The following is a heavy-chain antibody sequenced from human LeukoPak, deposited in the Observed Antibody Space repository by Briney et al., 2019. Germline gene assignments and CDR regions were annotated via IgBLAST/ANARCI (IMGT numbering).Heavy chain of an antibody. V-gene: IGHV3-7*05. D-gene: IGHD2-15*01. J-gene: IGHJ4*02. CDR3: AKDTERYCSGGSCYYFDY. CDR2: IKQDGSVN. CDR1: GFTFSNYW. Sequence: GWSLRLSCAASGFTFSNYWMIWVRQAQGKGLEWVGNIKQDGSVNRYADSVRGRFTISRDNAQTSLYLQMNSLRAEDTAVYYCAKDTERYCSGGSCYYFDYWGQGTLVTVSS.